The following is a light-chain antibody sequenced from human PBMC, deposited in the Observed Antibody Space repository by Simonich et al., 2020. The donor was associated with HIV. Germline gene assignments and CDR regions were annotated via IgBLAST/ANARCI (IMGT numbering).Light chain of an antibody. CDR1: QSVSSN. CDR3: QQYNTWPPAYT. V-gene: IGKV3-15*01. J-gene: IGKJ2*01. CDR2: GAS. Sequence: EIVLPQSPATLSVSPGERATLSCRASQSVSSNLAWYQQKPGQAPRLLISGASTRATGNPARFSGSGSGPEFTLTISSLQSEAFAVDYCQQYNTWPPAYTFGQWTKLEIK.